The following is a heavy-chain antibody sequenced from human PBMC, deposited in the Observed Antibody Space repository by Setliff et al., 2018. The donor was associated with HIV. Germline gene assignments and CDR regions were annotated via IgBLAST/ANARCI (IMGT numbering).Heavy chain of an antibody. CDR1: GYTFTKLS. CDR2: FDPEDDET. J-gene: IGHJ4*02. D-gene: IGHD3-16*01. V-gene: IGHV1-24*01. CDR3: ATDSGGLGY. Sequence: ASVKVSCKVSGYTFTKLSMHWVRQAPGKGLEWMGGFDPEDDETIYAQKFQGRVTMTEDTSTDTAYMELRSLRSEDTAVYYCATDSGGLGYWGQGTLVTVSS.